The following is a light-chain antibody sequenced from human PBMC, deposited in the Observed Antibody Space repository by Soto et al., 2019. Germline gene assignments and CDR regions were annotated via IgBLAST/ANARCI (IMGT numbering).Light chain of an antibody. J-gene: IGKJ5*01. V-gene: IGKV3-20*01. CDR1: QSISSSY. Sequence: EIVLTQSPGTLSLSPGERATLSCRASQSISSSYLAWYQQKPGQAPRLLIYGASRRATGIPDRLSGSKSGTNFTLTIRRMEPEDVGMYYCQQYGSSPITFGQGTRLEIK. CDR3: QQYGSSPIT. CDR2: GAS.